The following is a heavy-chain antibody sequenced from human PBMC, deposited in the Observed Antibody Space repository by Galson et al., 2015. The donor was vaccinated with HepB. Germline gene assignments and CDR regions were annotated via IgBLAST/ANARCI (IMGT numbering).Heavy chain of an antibody. D-gene: IGHD3-3*01. CDR2: IYYSGST. CDR1: GGSISNNF. Sequence: LSLTCTVSGGSISNNFWSWIRQPPGKALEWIGNIYYSGSTNYNPSLKSRVTISVDTSKNQFSLKLSSVTAADTAVYYCAREFYYDFWRGPGVRNWFDPWGQGTLVTVSS. CDR3: AREFYYDFWRGPGVRNWFDP. J-gene: IGHJ5*02. V-gene: IGHV4-59*01.